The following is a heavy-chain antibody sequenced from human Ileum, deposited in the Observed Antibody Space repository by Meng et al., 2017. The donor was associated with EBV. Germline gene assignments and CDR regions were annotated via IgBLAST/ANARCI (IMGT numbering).Heavy chain of an antibody. D-gene: IGHD1-7*01. J-gene: IGHJ4*02. CDR3: GRDQGRELIDH. CDR2: VYHRGDT. CDR1: GDSISSDIW. V-gene: IGHV4-4*02. Sequence: VQVAGSGPGMVKPSGTLSPTCTVSGDSISSDIWWSWVRQPPGKGLEWIGEVYHRGDTNYNPSLKSRVDISVDKSKNQFYLSLFSVTAADTAVYYCGRDQGRELIDHWGQGTLVTVSS.